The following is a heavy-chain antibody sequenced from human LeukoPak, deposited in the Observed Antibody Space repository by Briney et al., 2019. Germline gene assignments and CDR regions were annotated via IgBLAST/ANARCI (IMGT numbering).Heavy chain of an antibody. CDR2: ISWNSGSI. J-gene: IGHJ6*03. CDR3: ARGDTNYVDNYYYMDV. D-gene: IGHD4-11*01. V-gene: IGHV3-9*01. Sequence: GGSLRLSCAASGFTFDDYAMHWVRQAPGKGLEWVSGISWNSGSIGYADSVKGRFTISRDNAKNSLYLQMNSLRAEDTAVYYCARGDTNYVDNYYYMDVWGKGTTVTISS. CDR1: GFTFDDYA.